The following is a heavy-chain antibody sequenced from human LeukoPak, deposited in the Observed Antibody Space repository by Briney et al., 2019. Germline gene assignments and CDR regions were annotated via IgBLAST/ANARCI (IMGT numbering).Heavy chain of an antibody. CDR1: GFTFNSYA. CDR2: ISGRGGST. J-gene: IGHJ4*02. D-gene: IGHD2-21*01. V-gene: IGHV3-23*01. Sequence: PGGSLRLSCAASGFTFNSYAMSWVRQAPGKGLEWVSAISGRGGSTYYADSVKGRFTISRDNSKNTLYLQMNSLRDEDTAVYYCARLPLSYCGGDCYFGWGQGTLVTVSS. CDR3: ARLPLSYCGGDCYFG.